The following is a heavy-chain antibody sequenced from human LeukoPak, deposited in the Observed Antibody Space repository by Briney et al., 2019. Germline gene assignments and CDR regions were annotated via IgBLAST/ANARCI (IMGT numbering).Heavy chain of an antibody. Sequence: SETLSLTCAVYGGSFSGHYWTWIRQPPGKGLEWIGDINHSGNTNYNPSLKSRVTLSVDTSKNQFSLKLSSVTAADTAVYYCARAVRGIVGATDFDYWGQGTLVTVSS. J-gene: IGHJ4*02. CDR1: GGSFSGHY. D-gene: IGHD1-26*01. V-gene: IGHV4-34*01. CDR2: INHSGNT. CDR3: ARAVRGIVGATDFDY.